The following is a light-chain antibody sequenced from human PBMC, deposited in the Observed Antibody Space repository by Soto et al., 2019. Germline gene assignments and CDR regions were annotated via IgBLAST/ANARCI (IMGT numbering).Light chain of an antibody. J-gene: IGLJ2*01. CDR1: SSDVGSYNL. Sequence: QSALTQPASVSGSPGQSITISCTGTSSDVGSYNLVSWYQQHPGKAPKLMIYEGSKRPSGVSNRFSGSKSGNTASLTISGLQAEDEAEYYCCSYAGVVFGGGTQLTVL. V-gene: IGLV2-23*01. CDR3: CSYAGVV. CDR2: EGS.